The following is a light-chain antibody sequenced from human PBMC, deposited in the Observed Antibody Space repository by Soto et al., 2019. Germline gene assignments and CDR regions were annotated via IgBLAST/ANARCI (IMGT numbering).Light chain of an antibody. Sequence: DIAMTQSPLSLPVTPGEPASISCSSSQSLLQSNGYNYLDWYLQKPGQSPQLLIYFGSYRASGVPDRFSGSGSGTDFTLKIRRVEAEDVGVYYCMQSQQSPPTFGQGTKVDIK. CDR3: MQSQQSPPT. J-gene: IGKJ1*01. CDR1: QSLLQSNGYNY. CDR2: FGS. V-gene: IGKV2-28*01.